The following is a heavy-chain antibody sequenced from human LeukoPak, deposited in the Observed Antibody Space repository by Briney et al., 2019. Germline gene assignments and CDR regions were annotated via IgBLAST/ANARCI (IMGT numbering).Heavy chain of an antibody. CDR3: AKDGRYGSGQFDY. CDR1: GFTFSSYG. Sequence: GGSLRLSCAASGFTFSSYGMSWVRQAPGKGLEWVSSISGSGGSTYYADSVKGRFTISRDNSKNTLYLQMNSMKAEDTAVYYCAKDGRYGSGQFDYWGQGTVVTVSS. J-gene: IGHJ4*02. V-gene: IGHV3-23*01. CDR2: ISGSGGST. D-gene: IGHD3-10*01.